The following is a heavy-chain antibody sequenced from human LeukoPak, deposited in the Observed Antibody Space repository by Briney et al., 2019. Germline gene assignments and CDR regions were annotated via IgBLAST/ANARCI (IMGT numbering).Heavy chain of an antibody. CDR3: ARAGSSGYYPGAFDI. Sequence: PSETLSLTCTVSGYSISSGHYWGWIRQPPGKGLEWIGSIYHSGSTYYNPSLKSRVTISVDTSKNQFSLKLSSVTAADTAVYYCARAGSSGYYPGAFDIWGQGTMVTVSS. CDR2: IYHSGST. V-gene: IGHV4-38-2*02. CDR1: GYSISSGHY. J-gene: IGHJ3*02. D-gene: IGHD3-22*01.